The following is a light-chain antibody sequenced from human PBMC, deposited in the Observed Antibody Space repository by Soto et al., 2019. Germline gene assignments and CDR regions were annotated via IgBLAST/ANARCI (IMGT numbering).Light chain of an antibody. V-gene: IGKV1-5*01. Sequence: DIQMTQSPSTLSGSVGDRVTITCRASQTISSWLAWYQQKPGKAPNLLIYDASSLESGVPSRFSGTGSGTEFTLTISSLQPDDFAIYYCQQYKSFWTFGQGTKVDIK. J-gene: IGKJ1*01. CDR3: QQYKSFWT. CDR2: DAS. CDR1: QTISSW.